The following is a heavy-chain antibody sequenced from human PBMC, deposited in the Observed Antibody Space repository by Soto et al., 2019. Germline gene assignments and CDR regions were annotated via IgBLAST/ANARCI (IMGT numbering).Heavy chain of an antibody. V-gene: IGHV4-30-4*01. J-gene: IGHJ1*01. CDR2: IYYSGST. CDR3: ARQAYYYDSSGYSQAEYFQH. CDR1: GGSISSGDYY. D-gene: IGHD3-22*01. Sequence: QVQLQESGPGLVKPSQTLSLTCTVSGGSISSGDYYWSWIRQPPGKGLEWIGYIYYSGSTYYNPSLKSRVTISVDPSKNQFSLKLSSVTAADTAVYYCARQAYYYDSSGYSQAEYFQHWGQGTLVTVSS.